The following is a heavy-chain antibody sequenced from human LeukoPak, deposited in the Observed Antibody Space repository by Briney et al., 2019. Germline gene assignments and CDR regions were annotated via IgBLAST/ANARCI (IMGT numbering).Heavy chain of an antibody. CDR1: GGSISSYY. V-gene: IGHV4-59*01. J-gene: IGHJ4*02. Sequence: SETLSLTCTVSGGSISSYYWSWIRQPPGKGLEWIGYIYDSGSTYYNPSLESRVTISIDTSKNQFSLKLTSVTAADTGVYYCVRVLYRGSSSRGWIDFWGQGTLVTVSS. D-gene: IGHD6-19*01. CDR2: IYDSGST. CDR3: VRVLYRGSSSRGWIDF.